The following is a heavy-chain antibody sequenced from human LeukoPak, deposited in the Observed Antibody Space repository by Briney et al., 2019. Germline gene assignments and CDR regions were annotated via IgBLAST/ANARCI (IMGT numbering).Heavy chain of an antibody. CDR3: ARDRGDYYFDY. Sequence: SVKVSCKASGGTFSSYVISWVRQAPGQGLEWMGRIIPILGIANYAQKFQGRVTMTTDTSTTTAYMELRSLRSDDTAVYFCARDRGDYYFDYWGQGTLVSVSS. D-gene: IGHD6-25*01. CDR2: IIPILGIA. J-gene: IGHJ4*02. V-gene: IGHV1-69*04. CDR1: GGTFSSYV.